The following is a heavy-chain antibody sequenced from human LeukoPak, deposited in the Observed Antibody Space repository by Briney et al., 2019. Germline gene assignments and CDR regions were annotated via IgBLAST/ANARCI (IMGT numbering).Heavy chain of an antibody. CDR3: ARVNVFGNKDRVLRFLEWSY. D-gene: IGHD3-3*01. V-gene: IGHV1-2*02. CDR1: GYTFTGYY. J-gene: IGHJ4*02. Sequence: ASVKVSCKASGYTFTGYYMHWVRQAPGQGLEWMGWINPNSGGTNYAQKLQGRVTMTRDTSISTAYMELSRLRSDDTAVYYCARVNVFGNKDRVLRFLEWSYWGQGTLVTVSS. CDR2: INPNSGGT.